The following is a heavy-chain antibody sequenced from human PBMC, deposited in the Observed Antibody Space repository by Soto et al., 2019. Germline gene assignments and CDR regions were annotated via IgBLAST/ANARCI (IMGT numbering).Heavy chain of an antibody. D-gene: IGHD6-19*01. J-gene: IGHJ5*02. CDR1: GGSVSSGSYY. CDR3: ARDSRYSSGWYPGYNWFDP. Sequence: LSLTCTVSGGSVSSGSYYWSWIRQPPGKGLEWIGYISDSGSTNYTPSLKSRVTISVDTSKNQFSLKLSSVNAADTAVYYCARDSRYSSGWYPGYNWFDPWGQGALVTVSS. V-gene: IGHV4-61*01. CDR2: ISDSGST.